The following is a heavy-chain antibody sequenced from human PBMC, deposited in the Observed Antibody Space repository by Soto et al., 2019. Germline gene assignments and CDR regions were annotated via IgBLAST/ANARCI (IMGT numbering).Heavy chain of an antibody. CDR3: AKDRDPAINGYYYGMDV. D-gene: IGHD5-18*01. CDR1: GLTFSSYG. Sequence: QVQLVESGGGVVQPGRSLRLSCAASGLTFSSYGINWVRQAPGKGLEWVTVISYDGSHKYYADSEKGRFTISRDNSKKTLYLQRNSLRAEDTPLYFSAKDRDPAINGYYYGMDVWGQGSTVTVSS. J-gene: IGHJ6*02. CDR2: ISYDGSHK. V-gene: IGHV3-30*18.